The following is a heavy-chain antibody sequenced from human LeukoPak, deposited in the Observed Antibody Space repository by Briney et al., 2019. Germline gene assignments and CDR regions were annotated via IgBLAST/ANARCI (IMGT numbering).Heavy chain of an antibody. J-gene: IGHJ3*02. CDR2: INPNNGGT. V-gene: IGHV1-2*06. D-gene: IGHD3-22*01. CDR1: GYTFSGYY. CDR3: AGEDNSSGYRPFDI. Sequence: ASVTVSCTASGYTFSGYYIHWVRQAPGQGLEWMGRINPNNGGTNYAQKFQGRVTMTRDMSMSTAYMELSRLRSDDTAVYYCAGEDNSSGYRPFDIWGQGTMVTVPS.